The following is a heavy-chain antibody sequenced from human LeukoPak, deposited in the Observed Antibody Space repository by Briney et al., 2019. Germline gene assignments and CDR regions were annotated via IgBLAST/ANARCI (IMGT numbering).Heavy chain of an antibody. V-gene: IGHV3-7*01. J-gene: IGHJ4*02. CDR1: GFTFSSYW. Sequence: GGSLRLSCAASGFTFSSYWMSWVRQAPGKGLEWVANMNEDGSVKNYVVSVKGRFTISRDNAKSSLYLQMNSLRAEDTAVYYCARDSDIGAADYYFDYWGQGTLVTVSS. D-gene: IGHD6-13*01. CDR2: MNEDGSVK. CDR3: ARDSDIGAADYYFDY.